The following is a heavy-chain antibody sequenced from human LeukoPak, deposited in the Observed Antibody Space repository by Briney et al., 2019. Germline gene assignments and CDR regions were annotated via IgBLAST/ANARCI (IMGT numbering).Heavy chain of an antibody. CDR2: IWYDGSNK. V-gene: IGHV3-33*01. Sequence: GGSLRLSCAASGFTFSSYGMHWVRQAPGKGLEWVSVIWYDGSNKYYADSVKGRFTISRDNSKNTLYLQMNSLRAEDTAVYYCAREFDILTGSYYGMDVWGQGTTVTVSS. CDR1: GFTFSSYG. J-gene: IGHJ6*02. CDR3: AREFDILTGSYYGMDV. D-gene: IGHD3-9*01.